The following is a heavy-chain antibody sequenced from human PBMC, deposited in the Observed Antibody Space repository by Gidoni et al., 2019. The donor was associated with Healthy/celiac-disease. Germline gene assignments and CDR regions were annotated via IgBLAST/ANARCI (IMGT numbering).Heavy chain of an antibody. J-gene: IGHJ4*02. CDR3: ARGWELLENYFDY. CDR1: GGSISSGSYY. CDR2: IYTSGST. V-gene: IGHV4-61*02. Sequence: QVQLQESGPGLVKPSQTLSLPCTVSGGSISSGSYYWSWIRQPAGKGLEWIGRIYTSGSTNYNPSLKSRVTISVDTSKNQFSLKLSSVTAADTAVYYCARGWELLENYFDYWGQGTLVTVSS. D-gene: IGHD1-26*01.